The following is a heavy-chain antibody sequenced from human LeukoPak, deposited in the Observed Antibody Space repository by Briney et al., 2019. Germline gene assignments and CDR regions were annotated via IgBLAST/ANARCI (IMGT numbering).Heavy chain of an antibody. V-gene: IGHV3-30*03. Sequence: QPGRSLRLSCAASGFTFSSYGMHWVRQAPGKGLEWVADISYDGSNKYYADSVKGRFTISRDNSKNTLYLQMNSLRAEDTAVYYYAVNRDGSSALSWGQGTLVTVSS. CDR3: AVNRDGSSALS. CDR1: GFTFSSYG. D-gene: IGHD5-24*01. CDR2: ISYDGSNK. J-gene: IGHJ4*02.